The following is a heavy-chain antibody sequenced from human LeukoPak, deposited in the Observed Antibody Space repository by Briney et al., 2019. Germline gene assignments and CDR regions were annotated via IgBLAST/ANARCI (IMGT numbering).Heavy chain of an antibody. Sequence: PGESLRLSCAASGFTVSSNYMSWVRQAPGRGLEWVSIIYSGGSTYYADSVKGRFTISRDNSKNTLYLQMNSLRAEDTAVYYCARDPLLYDTPRGYMDVWGKGTTVTVSS. CDR2: IYSGGST. CDR1: GFTVSSNY. V-gene: IGHV3-53*05. CDR3: ARDPLLYDTPRGYMDV. D-gene: IGHD3-3*01. J-gene: IGHJ6*03.